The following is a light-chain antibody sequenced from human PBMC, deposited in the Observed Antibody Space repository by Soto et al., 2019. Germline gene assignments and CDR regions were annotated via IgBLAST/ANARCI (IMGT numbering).Light chain of an antibody. CDR1: QGISSY. V-gene: IGKV1-9*01. CDR3: QQLNSYPLT. J-gene: IGKJ3*01. Sequence: DIQLTQSPSFLSASVGDRVTITCRASQGISSYLAWYQQKPGKAPKLLIYAASTLRSGVPSRFSGSGSGTEFTLTISSLQPEDFATYYCQQLNSYPLTFGPGTKVDLK. CDR2: AAS.